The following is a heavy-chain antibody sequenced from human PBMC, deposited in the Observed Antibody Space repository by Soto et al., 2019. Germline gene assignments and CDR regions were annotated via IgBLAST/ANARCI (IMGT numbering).Heavy chain of an antibody. CDR1: GFTFSSYS. CDR3: ARGSGYDSIGP. J-gene: IGHJ5*02. Sequence: GGSLRLSCAASGFTFSSYSMNWVRQAPGKGLEWVSYISSSGSTIYYADSVKGRFTISRDTAKNSLYLQMNSLRDDDTAVYYCARGSGYDSIGPWGQGTLVTGSS. D-gene: IGHD3-3*01. CDR2: ISSSGSTI. V-gene: IGHV3-48*02.